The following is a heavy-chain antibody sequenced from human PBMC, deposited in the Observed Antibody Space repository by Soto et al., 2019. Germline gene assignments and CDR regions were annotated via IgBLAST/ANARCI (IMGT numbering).Heavy chain of an antibody. J-gene: IGHJ6*02. Sequence: QVQLVESGGGVVQPGRSLRLSCAASGFTFSSYGMHWVRQAPGKGLEWVAVISYDGSNKYYADSVKGRFTISRDNSKNTLYLQMNSLRAADTAVYYCAKARSMITFGGVIVLYYYYGMDVWGQGTTVTVSS. V-gene: IGHV3-30*18. D-gene: IGHD3-16*02. CDR1: GFTFSSYG. CDR2: ISYDGSNK. CDR3: AKARSMITFGGVIVLYYYYGMDV.